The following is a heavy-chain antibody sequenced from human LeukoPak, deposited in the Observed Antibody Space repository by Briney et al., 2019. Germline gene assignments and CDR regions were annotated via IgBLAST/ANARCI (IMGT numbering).Heavy chain of an antibody. CDR2: INHSGST. D-gene: IGHD3-22*01. CDR1: GGSFSGYY. V-gene: IGHV4-34*01. Sequence: PSETLSLTCAVYGGSFSGYYWSWIRQPPGKGLEWIGEINHSGSTNYNPSLKSRVTISVDTSKNQFSLKLSSVTAADTAVYYCARDVVVIRFWYAFDIWGQGTMVTVSS. CDR3: ARDVVVIRFWYAFDI. J-gene: IGHJ3*02.